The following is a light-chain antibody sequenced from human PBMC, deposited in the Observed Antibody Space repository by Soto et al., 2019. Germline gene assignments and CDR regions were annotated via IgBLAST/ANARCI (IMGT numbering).Light chain of an antibody. J-gene: IGKJ2*01. CDR3: QQYNSYPPYT. V-gene: IGKV1-5*03. CDR1: QSIGTS. Sequence: DIQMTQSPSTLSASVGDRVTITCRASQSIGTSLAWYQQKPGKAPNLLIYKASSLESGVPSRFSGSGSGTEFPLTISSLQPDDFATYYCQQYNSYPPYTFGQGTKLEIK. CDR2: KAS.